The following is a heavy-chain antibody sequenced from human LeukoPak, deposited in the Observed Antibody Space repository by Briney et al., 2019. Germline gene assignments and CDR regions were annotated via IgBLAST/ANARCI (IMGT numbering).Heavy chain of an antibody. Sequence: GSLRLSCAASGFTFSYYSMNWVRQPPGKGLEWIGEINHSGSTNYNPSLKSRVTISVDTSKNQFPLKLSSVTAADTAVYYCARRFGSILTGYSRGPYYFDYWGQGTLVTVSS. J-gene: IGHJ4*02. D-gene: IGHD3-9*01. CDR1: GFTFSYYS. CDR2: INHSGST. V-gene: IGHV4-34*01. CDR3: ARRFGSILTGYSRGPYYFDY.